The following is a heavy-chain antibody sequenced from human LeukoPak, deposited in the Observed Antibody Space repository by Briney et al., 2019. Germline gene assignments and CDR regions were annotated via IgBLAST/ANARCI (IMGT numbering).Heavy chain of an antibody. CDR1: GGSFSGYY. J-gene: IGHJ5*02. D-gene: IGHD3-10*01. CDR3: ASLPITMVRGVGDWFDP. Sequence: SETLSLTCAVYGGSFSGYYWSWIRQPPGKGLEWIGEINHSGSTNYNPSLKSRVTISIDTSENQFSLKLSSVTAADTAVYYCASLPITMVRGVGDWFDPWGQGTLVTVSS. V-gene: IGHV4-34*01. CDR2: INHSGST.